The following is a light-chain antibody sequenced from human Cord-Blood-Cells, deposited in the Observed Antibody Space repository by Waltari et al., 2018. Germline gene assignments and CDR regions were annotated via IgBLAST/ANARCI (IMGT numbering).Light chain of an antibody. CDR1: QSVSSSY. CDR3: QQYGSSPT. CDR2: GAS. V-gene: IGKV3-20*01. J-gene: IGKJ4*01. Sequence: EIVLTQPPGTLSLSPGERATLSCRASQSVSSSYLAWYQQKPGQAPRRLIYGASSRATGIPDRFSGSGSGTDFTLTISRLEPEDFAVYYCQQYGSSPTFVGGTKVESK.